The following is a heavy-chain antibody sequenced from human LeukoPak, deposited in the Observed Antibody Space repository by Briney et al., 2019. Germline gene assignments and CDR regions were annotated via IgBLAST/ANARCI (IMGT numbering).Heavy chain of an antibody. CDR3: VKVPRSGCCAFDI. V-gene: IGHV3-30*18. J-gene: IGHJ3*02. CDR1: EFTFSSYG. D-gene: IGHD6-19*01. Sequence: GGSLRLSCAASEFTFSSYGMHWVRQAPGKGLEWVAAISYDESNEYYVDSVKGRFTVSRDNSKNTLYLQMNSLRVEDTAVYYCVKVPRSGCCAFDIWGQGTMVTVSS. CDR2: ISYDESNE.